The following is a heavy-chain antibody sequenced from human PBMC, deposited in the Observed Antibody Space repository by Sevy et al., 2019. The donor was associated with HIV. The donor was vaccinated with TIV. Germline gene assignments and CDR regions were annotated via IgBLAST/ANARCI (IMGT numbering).Heavy chain of an antibody. CDR3: ARRGAREPLDC. J-gene: IGHJ4*02. CDR1: GGSISSSSYY. Sequence: SETLSLTCTVSGGSISSSSYYWGWIRQPPGKGLEWIGSIYYSGSTYYNPSLKSRVTISVDTSKNQFSLKLSSVTAADTAVYYCARRGAREPLDCWGQGTLVTVSS. CDR2: IYYSGST. V-gene: IGHV4-39*01.